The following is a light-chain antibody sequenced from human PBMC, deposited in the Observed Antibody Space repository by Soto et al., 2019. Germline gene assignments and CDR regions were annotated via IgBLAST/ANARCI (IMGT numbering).Light chain of an antibody. CDR1: QSVSSSY. V-gene: IGKV3-20*01. CDR3: QQYGSSPPLT. CDR2: GAS. Sequence: EIVLTQSPGTLSLSPGERATLCCRASQSVSSSYLAWYQQKPGQAPRLLIYGASSRATGIPDRFSGSRSGTDFTLTISRLEPEDFAVYYCQQYGSSPPLTFGAGTKVDIK. J-gene: IGKJ4*01.